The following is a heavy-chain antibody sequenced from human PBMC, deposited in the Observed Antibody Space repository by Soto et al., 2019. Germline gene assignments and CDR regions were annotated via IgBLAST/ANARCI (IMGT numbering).Heavy chain of an antibody. J-gene: IGHJ6*02. Sequence: GGSLRLSCAASGFTFSSHWMHWVRQAPGKGLVWVAVISYDGSNTSYADSVKGRFTISRDNSKNTLYLQMNSLRAEDTAVYYCARGEWLRFPHYYYYYGMDVWGQGTTVTVSS. CDR2: ISYDGSNT. CDR1: GFTFSSHW. V-gene: IGHV3-30-3*01. D-gene: IGHD5-12*01. CDR3: ARGEWLRFPHYYYYYGMDV.